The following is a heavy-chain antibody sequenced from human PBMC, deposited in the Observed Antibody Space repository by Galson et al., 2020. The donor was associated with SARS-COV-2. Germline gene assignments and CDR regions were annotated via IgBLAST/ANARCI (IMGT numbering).Heavy chain of an antibody. CDR1: GGSVSSGSYY. V-gene: IGHV4-61*01. Sequence: SETLSLTCTVSGGSVSSGSYYWSWIRQPPGKGLEWIGYIYYSGSTNYNPSLKSRVTISVDTSKNQFSLKLSSVTAADTAVYYCAREGSIVVVPAAPYYYYYYYMGVWGKGTTVTVSS. D-gene: IGHD2-2*01. J-gene: IGHJ6*03. CDR3: AREGSIVVVPAAPYYYYYYYMGV. CDR2: IYYSGST.